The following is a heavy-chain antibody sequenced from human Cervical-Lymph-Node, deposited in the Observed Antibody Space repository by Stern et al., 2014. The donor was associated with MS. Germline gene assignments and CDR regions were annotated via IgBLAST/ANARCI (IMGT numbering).Heavy chain of an antibody. Sequence: QVPLVQSGAAVKKPGASVKVSCKSSGYTFTSYGIRWVRQAPGPGIERMGWIGCYNGNTNNAQKLQGRVTMTTDSATSTAYMELRSLRSDDTAVYYCARGLLGSENAFDIWGQGTMVTVSS. CDR2: IGCYNGNT. D-gene: IGHD2-15*01. CDR3: ARGLLGSENAFDI. J-gene: IGHJ3*02. CDR1: GYTFTSYG. V-gene: IGHV1-18*01.